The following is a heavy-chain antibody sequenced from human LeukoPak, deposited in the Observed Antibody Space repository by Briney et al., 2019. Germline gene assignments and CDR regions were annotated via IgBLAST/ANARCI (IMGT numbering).Heavy chain of an antibody. Sequence: SLRPSCAASGFTFSSCARHGVRQARGKGLEWGSVISYDGSKNYSEDSVRGGFTISRDNSKNTLYLQMNSLRAEDTAVYYCAKDGKMYYYELGYWGQGTLVTVSS. J-gene: IGHJ4*02. CDR2: ISYDGSKN. V-gene: IGHV3-30*04. D-gene: IGHD3-22*01. CDR1: GFTFSSCA. CDR3: AKDGKMYYYELGY.